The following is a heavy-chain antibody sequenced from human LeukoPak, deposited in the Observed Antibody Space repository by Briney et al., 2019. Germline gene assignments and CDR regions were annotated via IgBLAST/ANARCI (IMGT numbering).Heavy chain of an antibody. CDR1: GDSVSSHSAA. Sequence: SQTLSLTCAISGDSVSSHSAAWIWLRQSPSRGLEWLGRTYYRSKWYNDYAVSVKSRITINPDTSKNQFSLQLNSVTPEDTAVYYCASSYYDSSGYSNFDYWGQGTLVTVSS. CDR2: TYYRSKWYN. CDR3: ASSYYDSSGYSNFDY. D-gene: IGHD3-22*01. V-gene: IGHV6-1*01. J-gene: IGHJ4*02.